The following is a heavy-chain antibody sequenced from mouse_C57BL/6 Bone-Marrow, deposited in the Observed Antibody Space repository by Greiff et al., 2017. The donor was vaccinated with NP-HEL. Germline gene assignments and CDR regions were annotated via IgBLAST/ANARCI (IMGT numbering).Heavy chain of an antibody. CDR1: GYTFTDYY. J-gene: IGHJ3*01. Sequence: QVQLQQSGAELVRPGASVKLSCKASGYTFTDYYINWVKQRPGQGLEWIARIYPGSGNTYYNEKFKGKATLTAEKSSSTAYMQLSSLTSEDSAVYFCARGEGTYWGQGTLVTVSA. V-gene: IGHV1-76*01. CDR2: IYPGSGNT. CDR3: ARGEGTY.